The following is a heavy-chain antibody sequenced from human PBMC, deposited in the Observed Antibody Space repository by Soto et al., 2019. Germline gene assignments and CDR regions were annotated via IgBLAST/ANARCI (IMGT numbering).Heavy chain of an antibody. D-gene: IGHD6-13*01. CDR2: LYWDDDK. V-gene: IGHV2-5*02. CDR3: APRLNTAAAGTGYYYYYMDV. Sequence: SGPELGNPTQRLTQTCPFSGFSLNTKRVGVGWIRQPPGKSLEWLALLYWDDDKRYSPSLKSRLTITKHTYKNQVVLTLTDMDPVDTATYYCAPRLNTAAAGTGYYYYYMDVWGKGTTVTVSS. CDR1: GFSLNTKRVG. J-gene: IGHJ6*03.